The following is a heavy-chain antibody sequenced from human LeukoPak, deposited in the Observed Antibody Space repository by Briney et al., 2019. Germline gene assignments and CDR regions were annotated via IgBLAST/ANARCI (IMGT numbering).Heavy chain of an antibody. Sequence: PGRSLRLSCAASGFGFSGFYMHWVRQASGRGLEWVGLIRSKPSSYTTVYAASVKGRFTISRDDSKNTAYLQMNSLKAEDTAVYYCTRQDCSGGSCSYVDYWGQGTLVTVSS. CDR1: GFGFSGFY. D-gene: IGHD2-15*01. CDR2: IRSKPSSYTT. V-gene: IGHV3-73*01. CDR3: TRQDCSGGSCSYVDY. J-gene: IGHJ4*02.